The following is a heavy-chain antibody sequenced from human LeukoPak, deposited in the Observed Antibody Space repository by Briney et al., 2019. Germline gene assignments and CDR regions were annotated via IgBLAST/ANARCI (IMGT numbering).Heavy chain of an antibody. J-gene: IGHJ4*02. V-gene: IGHV3-30*18. CDR2: ISYDGSNK. D-gene: IGHD3-22*01. CDR3: AKDVGDSSGYYSYYFDY. Sequence: PGRSLRLSCAASGFTFSSYGMHWVRQAPGKGLEWVAVISYDGSNKYYADSVKGRFTISRDNSKNTLYLQMNSLRAEDTAVYYCAKDVGDSSGYYSYYFDYWGQGTLVTVSS. CDR1: GFTFSSYG.